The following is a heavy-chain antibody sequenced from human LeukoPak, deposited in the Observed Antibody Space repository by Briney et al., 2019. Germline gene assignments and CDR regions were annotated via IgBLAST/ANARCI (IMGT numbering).Heavy chain of an antibody. J-gene: IGHJ6*03. CDR2: TSYGGTNK. Sequence: GGSLRLSCAASGFTFSNYVMHWVRQAPGKELEWVAVTSYGGTNKYHADSVKGRFTISRDNSKNTLYLQMNSLRVEDTAVYYCARGSIAAVGSSKGYMDVWGKGTTVTVSS. CDR1: GFTFSNYV. D-gene: IGHD6-13*01. CDR3: ARGSIAAVGSSKGYMDV. V-gene: IGHV3-30-3*01.